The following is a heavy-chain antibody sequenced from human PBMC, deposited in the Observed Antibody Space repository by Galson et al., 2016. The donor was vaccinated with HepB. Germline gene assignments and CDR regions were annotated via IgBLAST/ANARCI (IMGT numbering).Heavy chain of an antibody. D-gene: IGHD2/OR15-2a*01. CDR3: ARDVQYRFDS. J-gene: IGHJ4*02. Sequence: VTVSCKASGYTFTTSGISWVRQAPGQGLEWMGWISTYSGNTKYAQKFQGGLTLTTDSSTTTAYMELRSLRFDDTALYYCARDVQYRFDSWGQGTLVTVSS. CDR1: GYTFTTSG. CDR2: ISTYSGNT. V-gene: IGHV1-18*01.